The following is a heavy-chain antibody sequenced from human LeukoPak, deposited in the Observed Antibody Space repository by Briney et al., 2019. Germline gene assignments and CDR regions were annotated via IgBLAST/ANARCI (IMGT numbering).Heavy chain of an antibody. D-gene: IGHD6-19*01. CDR1: GASISSYS. V-gene: IGHV4-59*01. J-gene: IGHJ5*02. CDR3: ARDLSSGWYQSWFDP. Sequence: PSETLSLTCTVSGASISSYSWSWIRLPPGKGLEWLGYIYYSGSTNFNPSLKSRVIISADTSKNQFSLKLSSVTAADTYVYYCARDLSSGWYQSWFDPWGQGTLVTVSS. CDR2: IYYSGST.